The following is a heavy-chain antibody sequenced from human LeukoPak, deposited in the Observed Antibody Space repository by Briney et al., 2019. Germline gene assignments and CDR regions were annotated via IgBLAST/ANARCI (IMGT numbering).Heavy chain of an antibody. Sequence: ASVKVSCQASGYTFTSYYMHWLRQAPGQGLAWMGIINPSGGSTSYAQKFQGRVTMTRDTSTSTVYMELSSLRSEDTAAYYCASAPVAGTGRYFDYWGQGTLVTVSS. D-gene: IGHD6-19*01. J-gene: IGHJ4*02. V-gene: IGHV1-46*01. CDR1: GYTFTSYY. CDR2: INPSGGST. CDR3: ASAPVAGTGRYFDY.